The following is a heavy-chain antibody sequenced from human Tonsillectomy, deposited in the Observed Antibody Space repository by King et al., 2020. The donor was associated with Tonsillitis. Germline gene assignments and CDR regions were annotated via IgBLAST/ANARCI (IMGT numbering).Heavy chain of an antibody. J-gene: IGHJ4*02. Sequence: VQLVDFGGGVFQPGRSLRLSCAASGFTFSSYGMHWVRQAPGKGLEWVAVIWYDGSNKYYADSVKGRFTISRDNSKNTLYLQMNSLRAEDTAVYYCTRGRLVFPPFDSWGQGTLVTVSS. CDR3: TRGRLVFPPFDS. CDR1: GFTFSSYG. D-gene: IGHD6-19*01. V-gene: IGHV3-33*08. CDR2: IWYDGSNK.